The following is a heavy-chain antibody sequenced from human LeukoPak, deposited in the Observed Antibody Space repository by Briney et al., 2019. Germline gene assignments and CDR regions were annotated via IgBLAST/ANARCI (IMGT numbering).Heavy chain of an antibody. V-gene: IGHV4-4*07. J-gene: IGHJ4*02. CDR3: ARTSATGATYFDC. D-gene: IGHD1-26*01. CDR2: IYSSGST. CDR1: GDSICTYY. Sequence: SETLSLTCTVSGDSICTYYWSWIRQPAGKGLEWIGRIYSSGSTHYNPSLERRVTMSGDTSKNQFSLKVSFVTAADTAVYYCARTSATGATYFDCWGQGTLVTVSS.